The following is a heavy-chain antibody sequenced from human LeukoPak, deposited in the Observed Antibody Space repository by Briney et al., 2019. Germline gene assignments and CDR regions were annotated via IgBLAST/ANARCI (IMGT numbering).Heavy chain of an antibody. D-gene: IGHD3-3*01. Sequence: PGGSLRLSCAASGFTFSSYWMHWVRQAPGKGLVWVSRINSDGSSTSYADSVKGRFTISRDNAKNTLYLQMNSLGAEDTAVYYCAILRFLEWFDYWGQGTLVTVSS. CDR1: GFTFSSYW. CDR3: AILRFLEWFDY. V-gene: IGHV3-74*01. CDR2: INSDGSST. J-gene: IGHJ4*02.